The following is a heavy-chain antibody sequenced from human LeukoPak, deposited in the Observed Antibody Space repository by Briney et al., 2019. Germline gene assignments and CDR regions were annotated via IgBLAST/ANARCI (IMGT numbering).Heavy chain of an antibody. D-gene: IGHD1-26*01. CDR1: GFTFSDYY. Sequence: GGSLRLSCAASGFTFSDYYMSWIRQAPGKGLEWVSYISSSSSYTNYANSVKGRFTISRDNSKNTLYLQMNSLRAEDTAVYYCAREGATAYYFDYWGQGTLVTVSS. CDR2: ISSSSSYT. J-gene: IGHJ4*02. CDR3: AREGATAYYFDY. V-gene: IGHV3-11*06.